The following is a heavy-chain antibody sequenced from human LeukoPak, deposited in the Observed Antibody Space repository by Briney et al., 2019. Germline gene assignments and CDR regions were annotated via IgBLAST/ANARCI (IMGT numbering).Heavy chain of an antibody. CDR1: GFTFSSYE. Sequence: GGSLRLSCAASGFTFSSYEMNWVRQAPGKGLEWVSYIRSSGGTMYYADSVKGRFTISRDNAKNSLYLQMNSLRAEDTAVYYCARVIDYLTGGLDAFDIWGQGTMVTVSS. CDR3: ARVIDYLTGGLDAFDI. J-gene: IGHJ3*02. D-gene: IGHD3-9*01. CDR2: IRSSGGTM. V-gene: IGHV3-48*03.